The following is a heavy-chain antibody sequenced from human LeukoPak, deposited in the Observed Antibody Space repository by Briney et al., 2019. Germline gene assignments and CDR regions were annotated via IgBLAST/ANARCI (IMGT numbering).Heavy chain of an antibody. Sequence: PGGSLRLSCAASGFTFSSYSMNWVRQAPGKGLEWVSSISSSSYIYYADSVKGRFTISRDNAKNSLYLQMNSLRAEDTAVYYCARDTLVVGGYFDYWGQGTLVTVSS. D-gene: IGHD1-26*01. CDR3: ARDTLVVGGYFDY. CDR2: ISSSSYI. V-gene: IGHV3-21*01. J-gene: IGHJ4*02. CDR1: GFTFSSYS.